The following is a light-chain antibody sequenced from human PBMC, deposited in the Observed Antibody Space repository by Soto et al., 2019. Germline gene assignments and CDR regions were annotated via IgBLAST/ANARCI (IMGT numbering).Light chain of an antibody. J-gene: IGKJ5*01. CDR2: GAL. CDR3: QQYDNSPIT. CDR1: QSVRSN. V-gene: IGKV3-20*01. Sequence: EIVMTQSPATLSVSPGERATLSCRASQSVRSNLAWYQQKPGQAPRLVIYGALSRATGIPDRFSGSGSGTDFTLTISRLEPEDFAVYYCQQYDNSPITFGQGTRLEIK.